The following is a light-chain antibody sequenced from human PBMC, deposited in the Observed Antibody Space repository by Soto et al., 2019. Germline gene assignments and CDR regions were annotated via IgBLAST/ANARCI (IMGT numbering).Light chain of an antibody. CDR1: QGINSW. CDR2: SAS. CDR3: QQANTFALT. Sequence: DIQMTQSPSALAASVGDRVIITCRASQGINSWLAWYQQKTGKAPKLLIYSASSLVSGIPSRFSGSGSGTDFTLTISSLQPEDFATYYCQQANTFALTFGGGTKVDIK. V-gene: IGKV1-12*01. J-gene: IGKJ4*01.